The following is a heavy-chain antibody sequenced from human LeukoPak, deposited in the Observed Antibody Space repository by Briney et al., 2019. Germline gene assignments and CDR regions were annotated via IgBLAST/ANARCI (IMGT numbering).Heavy chain of an antibody. Sequence: GRSLRLSCAASGFTFSSYGMHWVRQAPGKGLEWVAVIWYDGSNKYYADSVKGRFTISRDNSKNTLYLQMNSLRAEDTAVYYCARDQEGATNLDYWGQGTLVTVSS. CDR1: GFTFSSYG. V-gene: IGHV3-33*01. CDR2: IWYDGSNK. D-gene: IGHD1-26*01. J-gene: IGHJ4*02. CDR3: ARDQEGATNLDY.